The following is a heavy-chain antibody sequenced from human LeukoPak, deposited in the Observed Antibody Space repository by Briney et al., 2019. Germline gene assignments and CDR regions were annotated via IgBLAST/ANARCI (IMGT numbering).Heavy chain of an antibody. V-gene: IGHV4-39*01. J-gene: IGHJ6*02. CDR1: GGSISSSSYY. CDR3: AKGGYCSSSSCFDYYYSGMDV. D-gene: IGHD2-15*01. CDR2: IYYSGST. Sequence: SETLSLTCTVSGGSISSSSYYWGWIRQPPGKGLEWIGSIYYSGSTYYNPSLKSRVTISVDTSKNQFSLKLSSVTAADTAVYYCAKGGYCSSSSCFDYYYSGMDVWGQGTTVTVSS.